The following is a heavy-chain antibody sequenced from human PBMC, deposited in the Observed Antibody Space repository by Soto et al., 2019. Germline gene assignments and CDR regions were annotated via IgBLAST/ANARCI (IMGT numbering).Heavy chain of an antibody. V-gene: IGHV2-5*02. CDR3: AHKGGRGAGMDV. CDR1: GFSVSTSGVG. D-gene: IGHD2-15*01. J-gene: IGHJ6*02. CDR2: IYWDDDK. Sequence: QITLKESGPPLVKPTQTLTLTCTFSGFSVSTSGVGVAWIRQPPGKALEWLALIYWDDDKRYSPFLQSRVTITKDTSNNQVVLTMTNMDPVDTATYYCAHKGGRGAGMDVWGQGTTVTVSS.